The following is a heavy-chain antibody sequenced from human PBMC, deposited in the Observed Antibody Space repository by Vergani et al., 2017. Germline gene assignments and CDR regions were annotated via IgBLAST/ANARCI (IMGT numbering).Heavy chain of an antibody. Sequence: QVQLVQSGAEVKKPGASVKVSCKASGYTFTSYGISWVRQAPGQGLEWMGWISAYNGTTNYAQKLQGRVTMTTDTSTSTAYMELRSLRSDDTAVYYCARGPRYSSSSVGGNWYFDLWGRGTLVTVSS. V-gene: IGHV1-18*01. D-gene: IGHD6-6*01. CDR2: ISAYNGTT. CDR3: ARGPRYSSSSVGGNWYFDL. J-gene: IGHJ2*01. CDR1: GYTFTSYG.